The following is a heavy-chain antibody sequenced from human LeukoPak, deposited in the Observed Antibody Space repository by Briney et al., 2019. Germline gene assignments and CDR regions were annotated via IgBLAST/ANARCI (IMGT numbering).Heavy chain of an antibody. CDR1: GCSISKYY. J-gene: IGHJ4*02. Sequence: PSEALSLTCPVCGCSISKYYWSGIGQPPGKELDGVGYIYSIPTTTYITSLKSRVTISVDTSKNQFSLKRSSVTAAATAVYYCARVRGYRNGYNHPFDYWGQGTLVTVSS. D-gene: IGHD5-24*01. V-gene: IGHV4-59*01. CDR3: ARVRGYRNGYNHPFDY. CDR2: IYSIPTT.